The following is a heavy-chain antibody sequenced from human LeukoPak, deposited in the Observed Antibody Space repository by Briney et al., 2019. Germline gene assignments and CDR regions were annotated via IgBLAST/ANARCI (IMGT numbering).Heavy chain of an antibody. J-gene: IGHJ4*02. D-gene: IGHD2-15*01. CDR3: TKESATGSRYSFDY. Sequence: GGSLRLSCAASGFTFSSHGIHWVRQAPGKGLEWVAVVSSDGGTTYYADSVKGRFTISRDNSKNTLYLQMNSLRGEDTAIYYCTKESATGSRYSFDYWGQGTLVTVSS. CDR2: VSSDGGTT. V-gene: IGHV3-30*18. CDR1: GFTFSSHG.